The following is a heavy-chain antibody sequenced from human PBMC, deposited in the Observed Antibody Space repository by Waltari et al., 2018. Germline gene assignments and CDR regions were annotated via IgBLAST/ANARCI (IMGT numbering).Heavy chain of an antibody. CDR3: ARGADL. CDR1: GFTLSGPW. CDR2: ISGDGSTI. J-gene: IGHJ4*02. Sequence: EVQLVESGGGLVQPGGSLRLSCAPYGFTLSGPWLHWVRQVPGKGLVLVSRISGDGSTINYADSVKGRFTISRDTAKNTLYLQMNSLRAEDTAVYYCARGADLRGQGILVTVSS. D-gene: IGHD3-3*01. V-gene: IGHV3-74*01.